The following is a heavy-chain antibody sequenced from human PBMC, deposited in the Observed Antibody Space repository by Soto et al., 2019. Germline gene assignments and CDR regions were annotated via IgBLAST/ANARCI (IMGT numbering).Heavy chain of an antibody. CDR2: ISSSGSTV. D-gene: IGHD2-15*01. J-gene: IGHJ6*02. V-gene: IGHV3-48*03. CDR3: ARVGYCSGGSCYSGSHLHYYYGMDV. CDR1: GFTFSSYE. Sequence: EVQLVESGGGLVQPGGSLRLSCAASGFTFSSYEMNWVRQAPGKGLEWVSYISSSGSTVYYADSVKGRFTISRDNAKNSMSHERHSLRAEHTAVYYGARVGYCSGGSCYSGSHLHYYYGMDVWGQGTTVTVSS.